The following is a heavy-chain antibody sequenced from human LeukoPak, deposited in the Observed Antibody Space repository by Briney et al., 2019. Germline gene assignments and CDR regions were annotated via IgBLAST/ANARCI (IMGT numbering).Heavy chain of an antibody. CDR3: ARVRHYYGSGSPFYYYYYYMDV. V-gene: IGHV4-59*01. CDR2: FYFSWYT. Sequence: SETLSLTCTVSGGSISSYYWRWIRQPPGKGLEWIGYFYFSWYTNYNPSLKSRVTISVDTSKNQFSLKLRSVTAADTAVYYCARVRHYYGSGSPFYYYYYYMDVWGKGTTVTISS. D-gene: IGHD3-10*01. J-gene: IGHJ6*03. CDR1: GGSISSYY.